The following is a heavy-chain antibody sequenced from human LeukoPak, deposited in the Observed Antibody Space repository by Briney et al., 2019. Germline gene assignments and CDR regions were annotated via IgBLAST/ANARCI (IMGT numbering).Heavy chain of an antibody. V-gene: IGHV1-18*01. D-gene: IGHD4-17*01. J-gene: IGHJ4*02. CDR1: GGTFSSYA. Sequence: ASVKVSCKASGGTFSSYAISWVRQAPGQGLEWMGWISAYNGNTNYEQKLQGRVTMTTDTSTSTAYMELRSLRSDDTAVYYCARGGGYGDTGDYWGQGTLVTVSS. CDR3: ARGGGYGDTGDY. CDR2: ISAYNGNT.